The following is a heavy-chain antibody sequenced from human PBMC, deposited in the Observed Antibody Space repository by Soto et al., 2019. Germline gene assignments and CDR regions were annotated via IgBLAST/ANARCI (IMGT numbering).Heavy chain of an antibody. CDR3: ARAEMVYAISGAFDV. Sequence: SETLSLTCNVSGGSISGYYWSWIRQPPGKGLEWIGYIYYSGTTNYNPSLKSRVTISVDTSKNQFSLKLSSATAADTAVYYCARAEMVYAISGAFDVWGQGTMVTVSS. CDR2: IYYSGTT. J-gene: IGHJ3*01. V-gene: IGHV4-59*01. D-gene: IGHD2-8*01. CDR1: GGSISGYY.